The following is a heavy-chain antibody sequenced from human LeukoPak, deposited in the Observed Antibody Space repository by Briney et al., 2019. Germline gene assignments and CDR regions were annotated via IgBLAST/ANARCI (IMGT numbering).Heavy chain of an antibody. V-gene: IGHV4-59*08. Sequence: SETLSLTCTVSGGSISSYYWSWIRQPPGKGLEWIGYIYYSGSTNYNPSLESRVAISVDTSSKQFSLKLTSVTAADTAVYYCARHRYDSSGYYSFDYWGQGTLVTVSS. J-gene: IGHJ4*02. D-gene: IGHD3-22*01. CDR1: GGSISSYY. CDR3: ARHRYDSSGYYSFDY. CDR2: IYYSGST.